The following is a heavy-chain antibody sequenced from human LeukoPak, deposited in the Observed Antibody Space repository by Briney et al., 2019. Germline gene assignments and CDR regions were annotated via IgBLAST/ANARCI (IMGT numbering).Heavy chain of an antibody. J-gene: IGHJ4*02. V-gene: IGHV4-61*02. CDR2: VYMNGNT. CDR3: AREGLGETYFEY. CDR1: GGSITSGSYY. Sequence: PSQTLSLTCTVSGGSITSGSYYWTWIRQSAGGGLEWIGRVYMNGNTNYNPSLTSRVSISVDTSNNQFSLNLGSVTAADTAVYYCAREGLGETYFEYWGRGILVTVSS. D-gene: IGHD3-10*01.